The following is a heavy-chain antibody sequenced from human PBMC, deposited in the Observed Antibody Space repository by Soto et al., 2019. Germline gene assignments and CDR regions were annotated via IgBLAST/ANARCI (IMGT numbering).Heavy chain of an antibody. Sequence: SETLSLTCTVSGGSISSGDYYWSWIRQPPGKGLEWIGYIYYSGSTNYNPSLKSRVTISVDTSKNQFSLKLSSVTAADTAVYYCARDMLLRYFDPLEGPHYYGMDVWGQGTTVTVSS. CDR1: GGSISSGDYY. V-gene: IGHV4-61*08. D-gene: IGHD3-9*01. J-gene: IGHJ6*02. CDR2: IYYSGST. CDR3: ARDMLLRYFDPLEGPHYYGMDV.